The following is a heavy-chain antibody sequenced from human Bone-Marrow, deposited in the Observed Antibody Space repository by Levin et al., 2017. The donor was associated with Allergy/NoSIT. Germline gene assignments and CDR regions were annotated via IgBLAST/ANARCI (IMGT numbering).Heavy chain of an antibody. CDR1: GFSVSSNY. CDR2: IYGGGTT. CDR3: SRGRSGTFKY. J-gene: IGHJ4*02. D-gene: IGHD1-26*01. Sequence: GESLKISCAASGFSVSSNYITWVRQAPGRGLEWISVIYGGGTTYYAGSVKGRFVISRDTSNITVFLQMNSLRPEDTAVYYCSRGRSGTFKYWGQGTLVTVSS. V-gene: IGHV3-53*01.